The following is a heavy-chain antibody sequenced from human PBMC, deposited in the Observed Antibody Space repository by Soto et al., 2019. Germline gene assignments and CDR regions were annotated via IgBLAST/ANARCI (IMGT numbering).Heavy chain of an antibody. D-gene: IGHD6-19*01. CDR3: ARLEPGSVQDRSGLGGH. V-gene: IGHV1-69*01. J-gene: IGHJ1*01. Sequence: QVQLVQSGAEVKEPGSSVKVSCTASGNTFSRYALSWVRQAPGQGFEWMGGVTPIFGNADYAQKFMGRFTITADPSTSTAYMELTGLRSDDTAVYCGARLEPGSVQDRSGLGGHWGQGTMVIVSS. CDR1: GNTFSRYA. CDR2: VTPIFGNA.